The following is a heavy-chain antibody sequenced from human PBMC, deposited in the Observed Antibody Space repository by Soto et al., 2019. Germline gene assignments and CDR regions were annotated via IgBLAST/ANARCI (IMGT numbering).Heavy chain of an antibody. Sequence: EVQLVESGGGLVQPGGSLRLSCAASGFTFSSYWMHWVRQAPGKGLVWVSRIDNAGRSVRYADSLKGRFTISRDNAKNTLYLQMNSLRAEDTAVYYCTRVGGSVSGMDVWGQGTTVTVSS. J-gene: IGHJ6*02. CDR1: GFTFSSYW. V-gene: IGHV3-74*01. CDR2: IDNAGRSV. D-gene: IGHD1-26*01. CDR3: TRVGGSVSGMDV.